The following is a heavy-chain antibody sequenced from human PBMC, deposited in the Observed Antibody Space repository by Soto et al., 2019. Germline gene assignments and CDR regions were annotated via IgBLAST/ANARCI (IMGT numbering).Heavy chain of an antibody. CDR3: AKDKPGTTSFDY. J-gene: IGHJ4*02. CDR1: GFTCSSYS. V-gene: IGHV3-23*01. D-gene: IGHD1-1*01. CDR2: IRDRGDYI. Sequence: GGSLRLSCAASGFTCSSYSMNWVRQAPGKGLEWVSGIRDRGDYIHDADSVKGRFTISRDTSKNTLYLQLTTLRADDTAVYYCAKDKPGTTSFDYWGQGTLVTVSS.